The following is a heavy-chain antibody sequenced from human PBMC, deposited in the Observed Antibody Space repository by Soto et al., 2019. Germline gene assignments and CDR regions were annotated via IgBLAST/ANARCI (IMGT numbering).Heavy chain of an antibody. J-gene: IGHJ4*02. D-gene: IGHD3-10*01. Sequence: QVQLVQSGAEVKKPGSSVRVSCKASGDTFSFYSINWVRQAPGLGLEWMGRINPILSMSNYARRFQGRVTVTADKSTSTAYMELSSLRSEDTAMYYCASSYGSGYRAFDYGGQGALVTVSS. V-gene: IGHV1-69*02. CDR2: INPILSMS. CDR1: GDTFSFYS. CDR3: ASSYGSGYRAFDY.